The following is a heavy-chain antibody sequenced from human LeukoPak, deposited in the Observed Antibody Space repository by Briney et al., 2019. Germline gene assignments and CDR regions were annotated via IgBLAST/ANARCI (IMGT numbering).Heavy chain of an antibody. CDR3: ARDVGTTGWHTFDY. CDR1: GDSVSSNNGA. CDR2: TYYRSKWYN. Sequence: SQTLSLTCAISGDSVSSNNGAWNWIRQSPSRGLEWLGRTYYRSKWYNDYAESLISRITISPVTSKNQFSLQLYSVTPEDTAVYYCARDVGTTGWHTFDYWGQGTLDTVSS. V-gene: IGHV6-1*01. J-gene: IGHJ4*02. D-gene: IGHD3-9*01.